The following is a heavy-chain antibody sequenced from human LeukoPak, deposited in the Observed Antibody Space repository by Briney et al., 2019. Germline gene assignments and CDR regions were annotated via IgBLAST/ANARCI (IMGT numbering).Heavy chain of an antibody. CDR1: GFIFNNND. CDR2: IISGGDKT. CDR3: AKHQVRSHDY. J-gene: IGHJ4*02. V-gene: IGHV3-23*01. Sequence: PGGSLRLSCAASGFIFNNNDMSWVRQAPGKGLEWVSAIISGGDKTWYSDSVKGRFTISRDNTKNTLYLQMSSLRAEDTAVYYCAKHQVRSHDYWGQGTLVIVSS.